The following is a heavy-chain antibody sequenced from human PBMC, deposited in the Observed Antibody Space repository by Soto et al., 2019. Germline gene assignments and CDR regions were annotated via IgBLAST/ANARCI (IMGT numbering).Heavy chain of an antibody. CDR2: ISNLGSNT. V-gene: IGHV3-30*18. J-gene: IGHJ4*02. D-gene: IGHD1-26*01. CDR3: AKEGGLSGSYYISSSYYFDY. CDR1: GVTFSSYG. Sequence: QVQLVESGGGVVQPGRSLRLSCVASGVTFSSYGMHWVRQAPGKGLEWLAIISNLGSNTYYADSVKGRFTISRDNSKNTLYLQMNSLRAEDTSVYYCAKEGGLSGSYYISSSYYFDYWGQGTLVTLSS.